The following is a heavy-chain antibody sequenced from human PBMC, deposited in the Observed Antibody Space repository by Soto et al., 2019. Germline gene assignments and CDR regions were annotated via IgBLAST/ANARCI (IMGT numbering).Heavy chain of an antibody. CDR2: IYNSATT. CDR3: ARDPAP. V-gene: IGHV4-31*03. Sequence: QVQLQESGPGLVKPSQTLSLTCTVSGGSISTGGYYWSWIRQHPGKGLELIGYIYNSATTYYNPSLKSRVTISVDTSKNLFSLKLSSVTFADTAVYSCARDPAPLGQGALVTVSS. J-gene: IGHJ5*02. CDR1: GGSISTGGYY.